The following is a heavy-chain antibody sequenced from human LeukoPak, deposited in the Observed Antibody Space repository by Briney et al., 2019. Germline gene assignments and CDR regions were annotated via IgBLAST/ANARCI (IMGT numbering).Heavy chain of an antibody. J-gene: IGHJ5*02. Sequence: PSETLSLTCTVSGGSISSSSYYWGWIRQPPGKGLEWIGSIYYSGSTYYNPSLKSRVTISVDTSKNQFSLKLSSVTAADTAVYYCARQQQLVGDWFDPWGQGTLVTVSS. CDR2: IYYSGST. D-gene: IGHD6-13*01. CDR1: GGSISSSSYY. V-gene: IGHV4-39*07. CDR3: ARQQQLVGDWFDP.